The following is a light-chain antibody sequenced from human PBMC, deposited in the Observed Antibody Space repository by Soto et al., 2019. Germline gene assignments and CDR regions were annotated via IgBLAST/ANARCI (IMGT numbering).Light chain of an antibody. V-gene: IGLV1-44*01. CDR2: SNN. CDR1: SSNIGVNT. J-gene: IGLJ2*01. Sequence: QSVVTQPPSASGTPGQGVTISCSGSSSNIGVNTVNWYQQLPGTAPKLLIYSNNLRPSGVPDRFSGSKSGPSASLAISGLQCEDEADYHCASWDDSLNGVVFGGGTQLTVL. CDR3: ASWDDSLNGVV.